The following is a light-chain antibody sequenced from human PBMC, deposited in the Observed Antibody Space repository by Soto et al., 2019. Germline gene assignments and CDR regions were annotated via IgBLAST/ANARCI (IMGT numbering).Light chain of an antibody. Sequence: QSVLTQPPSASGTPGQRVTISCSGGSSNIGSNTVNWYQQLPGTAPKLLIYSNNQRPSGVPDRFSGSKSGTSASLAISGLQSEDEADYYCAAWDDSLNEVFGTGTKVTVL. CDR3: AAWDDSLNEV. J-gene: IGLJ1*01. CDR2: SNN. V-gene: IGLV1-44*01. CDR1: SSNIGSNT.